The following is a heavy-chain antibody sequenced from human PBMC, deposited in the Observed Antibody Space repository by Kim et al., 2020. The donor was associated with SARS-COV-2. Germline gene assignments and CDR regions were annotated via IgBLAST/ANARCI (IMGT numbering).Heavy chain of an antibody. CDR3: AAAHPGVIEVTRWGGMDV. J-gene: IGHJ6*02. CDR2: IVVGSGNT. V-gene: IGHV1-58*01. CDR1: GFTFTSSA. D-gene: IGHD4-17*01. Sequence: SVKVSCKASGFTFTSSAVQWVRQARGQRLEWIGWIVVGSGNTNYAQKFQERVTITRDMSTSTAYMELSSLRSEDTAVYYCAAAHPGVIEVTRWGGMDVWGQGTTVTVSS.